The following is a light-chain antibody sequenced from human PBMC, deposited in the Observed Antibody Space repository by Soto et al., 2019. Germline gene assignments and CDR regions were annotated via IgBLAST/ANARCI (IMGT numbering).Light chain of an antibody. CDR3: QQYGNSPLT. J-gene: IGKJ4*01. CDR2: GAS. CDR1: QSVRGDY. V-gene: IGKV3-20*01. Sequence: EIVLTQSPDTLSLSPGQRPTLSCRASQSVRGDYFAWYQQKPGQAPRVIIFGASTRATGVPDRFSGSGSGTDFTLTISRLEPEDFALYYCQQYGNSPLTFGRGTKVDI.